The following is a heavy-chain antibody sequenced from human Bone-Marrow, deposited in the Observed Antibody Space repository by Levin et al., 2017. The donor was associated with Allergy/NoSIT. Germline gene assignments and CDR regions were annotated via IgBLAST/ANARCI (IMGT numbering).Heavy chain of an antibody. D-gene: IGHD1-26*01. CDR2: ISGYKDNT. J-gene: IGHJ6*02. Sequence: GASVKVSCKASGYTFSMYGISWVRQAPGQGLEWMGWISGYKDNTNYAQKLQGRITMTTDTSTSTAYMELRSLRPDDTAVYYCARVRFLGANYYYYGMDVWGQGTTVTVSS. V-gene: IGHV1-18*01. CDR3: ARVRFLGANYYYYGMDV. CDR1: GYTFSMYG.